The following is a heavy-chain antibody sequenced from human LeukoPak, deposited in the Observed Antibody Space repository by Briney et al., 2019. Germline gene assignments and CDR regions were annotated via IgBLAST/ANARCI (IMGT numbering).Heavy chain of an antibody. Sequence: VKVSCKASGGTFSSYAISWVRQAPGQGLEWMGGIIPIFGTANYAQKFQGRVTITADESTSTAYMELSSLRSEDTAVYYCARTPEPATRYCSSTSCYTPNYYYYGMDVWGQGTTVTVSS. CDR2: IIPIFGTA. CDR1: GGTFSSYA. J-gene: IGHJ6*02. D-gene: IGHD2-2*02. CDR3: ARTPEPATRYCSSTSCYTPNYYYYGMDV. V-gene: IGHV1-69*01.